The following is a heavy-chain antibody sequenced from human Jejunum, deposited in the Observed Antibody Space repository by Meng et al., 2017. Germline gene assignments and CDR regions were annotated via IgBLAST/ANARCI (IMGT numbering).Heavy chain of an antibody. CDR3: AHLDFGSGSYDY. D-gene: IGHD3-10*01. Sequence: SGPTLVKPTHTLTLTCTFSGFSLSSTGAGVGWIRQPPGKALEWLVLIYWNDVKWYSPSLKRTLTITKDTSKNLVVLTMTNMDPVDTATYYCAHLDFGSGSYDYWGPGTLVTVSS. CDR1: GFSLSSTGAG. V-gene: IGHV2-5*01. J-gene: IGHJ4*02. CDR2: IYWNDVK.